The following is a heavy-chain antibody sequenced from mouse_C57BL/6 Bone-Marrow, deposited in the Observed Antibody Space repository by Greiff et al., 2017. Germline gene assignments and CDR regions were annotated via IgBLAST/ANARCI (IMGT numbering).Heavy chain of an antibody. CDR3: AGRGGGSHYYAMAY. CDR2: ISHLAYST. D-gene: IGHD1-1*02. CDR1: GFTFSDYG. V-gene: IGHV5-15*04. Sequence: DVQLEESGGGLVQPGGSLKLSCAASGFTFSDYGMAWVRQAPRKGLEWVALISHLAYSTYYADTVTGRFTISRENAKNTPYLEMSSLRSEDTAMYYCAGRGGGSHYYAMAYWGQGTSVTVSS. J-gene: IGHJ4*01.